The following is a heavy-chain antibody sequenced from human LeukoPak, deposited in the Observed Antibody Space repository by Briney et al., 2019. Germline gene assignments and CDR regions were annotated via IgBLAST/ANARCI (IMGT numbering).Heavy chain of an antibody. J-gene: IGHJ3*02. V-gene: IGHV1-2*04. CDR3: ARPERFLEWLPWLGAAFDI. CDR1: GYTFTGYY. D-gene: IGHD3-3*01. Sequence: ASVKVSCKASGYTFTGYYMHWVRQAPGQGLEWMGWINPNSGGTNYAQKFQGWVTMTRDTSISTACMELSRLRSDDTAVYYCARPERFLEWLPWLGAAFDIWGQGTMVTVSS. CDR2: INPNSGGT.